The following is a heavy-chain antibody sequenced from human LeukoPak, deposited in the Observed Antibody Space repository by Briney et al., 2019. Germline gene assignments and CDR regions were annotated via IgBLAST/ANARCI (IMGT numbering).Heavy chain of an antibody. CDR1: GFTFSDYY. V-gene: IGHV3-11*04. Sequence: PGGSLRLSCAASGFTFSDYYMSWIRRAPGKGLEWVSYISSSGSTIYYADSVKGRFTISRDNAKNSLYLQMNSLRAEDTAVYYCARWIQLWLEAFDIWGQGTMVTVSS. CDR2: ISSSGSTI. CDR3: ARWIQLWLEAFDI. D-gene: IGHD5-18*01. J-gene: IGHJ3*02.